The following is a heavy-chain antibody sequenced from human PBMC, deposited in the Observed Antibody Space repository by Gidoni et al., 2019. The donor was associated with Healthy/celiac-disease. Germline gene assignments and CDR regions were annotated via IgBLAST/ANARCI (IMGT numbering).Heavy chain of an antibody. D-gene: IGHD6-13*01. Sequence: VQLVESVRGLVEPGGSLRLSCAASEFTFSNAWMSWVRQAPGKGLEWVGRIKSKTDGGTTDYAAPVKGRFTISRDDSKNTLYLQMNSLKTEDTAVYYCTTELGSSYFDYWGQGTLVTVSS. V-gene: IGHV3-15*01. CDR3: TTELGSSYFDY. CDR2: IKSKTDGGTT. CDR1: EFTFSNAW. J-gene: IGHJ4*02.